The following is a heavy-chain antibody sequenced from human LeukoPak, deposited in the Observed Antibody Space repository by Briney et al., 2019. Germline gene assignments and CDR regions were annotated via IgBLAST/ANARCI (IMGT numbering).Heavy chain of an antibody. J-gene: IGHJ5*02. D-gene: IGHD3-10*01. V-gene: IGHV3-23*01. CDR1: GFTFSSYA. CDR3: AKEGISRGSGSYVS. Sequence: GGSLRLSCAASGFTFSSYAMSWVRQAPGKGLEWVSAISGSGGSTYYADSVKGRFTISRDNSKNTLYLQMNSPRAEDTAVYCCAKEGISRGSGSYVSWGQGTLVTVSS. CDR2: ISGSGGST.